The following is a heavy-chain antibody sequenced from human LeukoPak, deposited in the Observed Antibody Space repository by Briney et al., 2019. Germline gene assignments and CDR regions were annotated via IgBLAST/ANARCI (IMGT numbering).Heavy chain of an antibody. Sequence: GGSLRLSCAASGFTVSSDYMSWVRQAPGKGLEWISVIYSGGSTYYADSVKGRFTISRDNSKNTLYLQMNSLRAEDTAVYYCAREVVRGVIDYWGQGTLVTVSS. CDR1: GFTVSSDY. CDR2: IYSGGST. CDR3: AREVVRGVIDY. V-gene: IGHV3-53*01. J-gene: IGHJ4*02. D-gene: IGHD3-10*01.